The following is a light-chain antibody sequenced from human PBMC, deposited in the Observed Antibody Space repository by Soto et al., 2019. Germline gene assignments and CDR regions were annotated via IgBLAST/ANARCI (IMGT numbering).Light chain of an antibody. CDR3: CAYADTFYV. CDR1: SSDVGSYKD. CDR2: DVS. Sequence: HSVLTQPRSVSGSPGQSVTISCTGTSSDVGSYKDVSWYQHHPGKVPKLMIYDVSERPSGVPDRFSGSKSGNTASLTISGLQAEDEAIYYCCAYADTFYVFGTGTKVTVL. V-gene: IGLV2-11*01. J-gene: IGLJ1*01.